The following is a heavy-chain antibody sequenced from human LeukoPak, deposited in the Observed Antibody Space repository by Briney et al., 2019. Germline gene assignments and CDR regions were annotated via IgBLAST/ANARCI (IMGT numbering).Heavy chain of an antibody. CDR1: GGSFSGYY. D-gene: IGHD7-27*01. J-gene: IGHJ4*02. V-gene: IGHV4-34*01. CDR2: INHSGST. Sequence: SETLSLTCAVYGGSFSGYYWSWIRQPPGKGLEWIGEINHSGSTNYNPSLKSRVTISVDTSKNQFSLKLSSVTATDTAVYYCARGRRLRNWGFSPQPFDYWGQGTLVTVSS. CDR3: ARGRRLRNWGFSPQPFDY.